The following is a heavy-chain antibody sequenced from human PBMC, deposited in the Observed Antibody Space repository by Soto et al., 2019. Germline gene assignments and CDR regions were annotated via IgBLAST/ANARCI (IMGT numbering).Heavy chain of an antibody. CDR2: ISYSGST. CDR1: GGSISSSSYF. J-gene: IGHJ5*02. D-gene: IGHD3-9*01. CDR3: ARLTPYYDILTGYFLGWFDP. Sequence: PSETLSLTCTVSGGSISSSSYFWGWIRQPPGKGLEWIGSISYSGSTYYNPSLKSRVTISVDTSKNQFSLKLSSVTAADTAVYYCARLTPYYDILTGYFLGWFDPWGQGTLVTVSS. V-gene: IGHV4-39*01.